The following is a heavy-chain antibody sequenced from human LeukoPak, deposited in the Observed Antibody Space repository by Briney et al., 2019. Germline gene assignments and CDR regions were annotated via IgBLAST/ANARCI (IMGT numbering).Heavy chain of an antibody. CDR1: GFTFSSDS. J-gene: IGHJ4*02. CDR3: AREMGIVEFDY. D-gene: IGHD3-22*01. CDR2: ISSSSSYI. V-gene: IGHV3-21*01. Sequence: GGSLRLSCAASGFTFSSDSMSWVRQAPGKGLEWFSSISSSSSYIYYADSVKGRFTISRDNAKNSLYLQMNSLRAGDTAVYYCAREMGIVEFDYWGQGTLVTVSS.